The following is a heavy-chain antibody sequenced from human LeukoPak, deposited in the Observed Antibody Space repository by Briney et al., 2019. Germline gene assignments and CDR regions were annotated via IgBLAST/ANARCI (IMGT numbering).Heavy chain of an antibody. CDR2: IYYSGST. Sequence: SETLSLTCAVYGGSFSGYYWSWIRQPPGKGLEWIGYIYYSGSTYYNPSLKSRVTISVDTSKNQFSLKLSSVTAADTAVYYCARDLPYGGNRAFDYWGQGTLVTVSS. CDR3: ARDLPYGGNRAFDY. J-gene: IGHJ4*02. V-gene: IGHV4-30-4*08. CDR1: GGSFSGYY. D-gene: IGHD4-23*01.